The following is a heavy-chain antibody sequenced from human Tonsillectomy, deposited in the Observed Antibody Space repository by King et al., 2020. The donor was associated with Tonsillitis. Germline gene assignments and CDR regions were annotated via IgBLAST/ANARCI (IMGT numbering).Heavy chain of an antibody. V-gene: IGHV3-30*18. CDR3: AKGRLGSGWYNLFDP. D-gene: IGHD6-19*01. CDR1: GFSFTTYG. J-gene: IGHJ5*02. CDR2: ISSEGSNE. Sequence: VQLVESGGGVVQPGGSLRLSCAASGFSFTTYGMHWVRRAPGKGLEWVGVISSEGSNEYYADSVKGRFTISRDNSKNTLYLQMKTLRPEDTAVYYCAKGRLGSGWYNLFDPWGQGTLVPVSS.